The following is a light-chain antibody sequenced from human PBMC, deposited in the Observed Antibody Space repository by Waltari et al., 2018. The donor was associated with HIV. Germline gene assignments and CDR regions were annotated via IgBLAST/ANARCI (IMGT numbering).Light chain of an antibody. V-gene: IGKV4-1*01. J-gene: IGKJ4*01. CDR1: QSLLFGSNNNKR. CDR3: QQFSLSPPRT. CDR2: WAS. Sequence: DIVLTQSPDSLSLSLGERATIKCTSRQSLLFGSNNNKRLSWYQQRPGQPPKVLIAWASTRQAGVLDRFSGGGSGTDFTRTISSGQAEEVAVDYCQQFSLSPPRTFGRGTKVEIK.